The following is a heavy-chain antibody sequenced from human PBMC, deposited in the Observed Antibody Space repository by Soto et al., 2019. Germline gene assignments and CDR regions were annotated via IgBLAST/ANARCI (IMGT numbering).Heavy chain of an antibody. V-gene: IGHV3-23*01. CDR2: ILVGGST. CDR3: AKSTATGGGAFEI. D-gene: IGHD2-8*02. J-gene: IGHJ3*02. CDR1: GFICSSYD. Sequence: GGSLRLSCAVSGFICSSYDMSWVRQAPGKGLEWVSTILVGGSTHYEVTVKFSITRSSDKCKISVYLQMISLTAGDMAVYYCAKSTATGGGAFEICGQGTMVTVSS.